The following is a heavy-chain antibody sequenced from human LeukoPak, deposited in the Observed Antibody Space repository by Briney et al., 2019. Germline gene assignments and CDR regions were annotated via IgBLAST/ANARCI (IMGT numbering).Heavy chain of an antibody. D-gene: IGHD5-18*01. Sequence: SETLSLTRAVYGGSFSGYYWSWIRQPPGKGLEWIGEINHSGSTNYNPSLKSRVTISVDTSKNQFSLKLSSVTAADTAVYYCARGGRNTAMVRPIAKYFDYWGQGTLVTVSS. V-gene: IGHV4-34*01. CDR1: GGSFSGYY. CDR3: ARGGRNTAMVRPIAKYFDY. CDR2: INHSGST. J-gene: IGHJ4*02.